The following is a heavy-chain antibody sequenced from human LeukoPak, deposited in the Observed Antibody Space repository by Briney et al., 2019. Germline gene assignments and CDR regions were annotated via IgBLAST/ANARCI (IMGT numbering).Heavy chain of an antibody. CDR2: INGDGRSI. Sequence: GGSLRLSCVASGFTFSSYWMHWVRQDPRKGLVWVSRINGDGRSINYADSVRGRFTISRDNAKNSLYLQMNSLRAEDMALYYCAKDIAPYSSSSGLDYWGQGTLVTVSS. J-gene: IGHJ4*02. D-gene: IGHD6-6*01. V-gene: IGHV3-74*01. CDR3: AKDIAPYSSSSGLDY. CDR1: GFTFSSYW.